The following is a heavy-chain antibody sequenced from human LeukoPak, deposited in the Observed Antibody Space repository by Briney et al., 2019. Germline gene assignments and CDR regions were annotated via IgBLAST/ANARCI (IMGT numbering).Heavy chain of an antibody. V-gene: IGHV3-66*01. D-gene: IGHD2-2*02. CDR1: GFTVSSNY. Sequence: SGGSLRLSCAASGFTVSSNYMSWVRQAPGKGLEWVSVIYSGGSTYYADSVKGRFTISRDNSKNTLYLQMNSLRAEDTAVYYCAREVVVPAAIGRRKPYFDYWGQGTLVTVSS. CDR3: AREVVVPAAIGRRKPYFDY. J-gene: IGHJ4*02. CDR2: IYSGGST.